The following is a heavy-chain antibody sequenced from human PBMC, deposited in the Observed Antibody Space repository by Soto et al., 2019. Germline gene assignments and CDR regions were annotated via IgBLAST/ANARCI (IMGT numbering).Heavy chain of an antibody. CDR1: GFTFSSYG. CDR2: IWYDGSNK. Sequence: QVQLVESGGGVVQPGRSLRLSRAASGFTFSSYGMHWVRQAPGKGLEWVAVIWYDGSNKYYADSVKGRFTISRDNSKNTLYLQMNSLRAEDTAVYYCASDGEHYYDSSGYYSNLDYWGQGTLVTVSS. J-gene: IGHJ4*02. V-gene: IGHV3-33*01. D-gene: IGHD3-22*01. CDR3: ASDGEHYYDSSGYYSNLDY.